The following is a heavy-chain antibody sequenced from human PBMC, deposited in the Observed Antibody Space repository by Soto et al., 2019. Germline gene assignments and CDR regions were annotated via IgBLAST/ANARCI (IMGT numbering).Heavy chain of an antibody. CDR2: ISYDGSNK. CDR3: AKVGGGRYYYYMDV. J-gene: IGHJ6*03. Sequence: SCKASGYTFTSYGMHWVRQAPGKGLEWVAVISYDGSNKYYADSVKGRFTISRDNSKNTLYLQMNSLRAEDTAVYYCAKVGGGRYYYYMDVWGKGTTVTVSS. D-gene: IGHD3-10*01. V-gene: IGHV3-30*18. CDR1: GYTFTSYG.